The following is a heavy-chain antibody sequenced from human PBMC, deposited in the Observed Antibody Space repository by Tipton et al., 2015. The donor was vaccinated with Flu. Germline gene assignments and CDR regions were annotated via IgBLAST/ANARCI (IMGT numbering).Heavy chain of an antibody. J-gene: IGHJ4*01. CDR3: AKPSTTVTSPFFDY. CDR2: ISWNSDDL. D-gene: IGHD4-17*01. Sequence: QLVQSGGGLVQPGRSLRLSCAASGFTFDDYAMHWVRHAPGKGLEWVSRISWNSDDLGYADSVKGRFTISRDNAKNSLYLQMNNLRAEDTALYYCAKPSTTVTSPFFDYWGHGPLVTGSS. V-gene: IGHV3-9*01. CDR1: GFTFDDYA.